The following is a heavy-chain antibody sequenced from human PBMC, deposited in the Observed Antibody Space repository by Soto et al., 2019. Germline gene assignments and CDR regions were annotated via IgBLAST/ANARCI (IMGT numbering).Heavy chain of an antibody. D-gene: IGHD3-10*01. V-gene: IGHV4-61*01. CDR3: ASFYGSGSVYYYYMDV. Sequence: SETLSLTCTVSGGSVSSGSYYWSWIRQPPGKGLEWIGYIYYSGSTNYNPSLKSRVTISVDTSKNQFSLKLSSVTAADTAVYYCASFYGSGSVYYYYMDVWGKGTTVTVSS. CDR1: GGSVSSGSYY. J-gene: IGHJ6*03. CDR2: IYYSGST.